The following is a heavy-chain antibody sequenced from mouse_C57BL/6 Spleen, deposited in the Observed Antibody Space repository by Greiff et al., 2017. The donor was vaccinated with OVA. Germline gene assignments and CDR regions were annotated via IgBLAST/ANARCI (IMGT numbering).Heavy chain of an antibody. CDR1: GYTFTDYE. Sequence: VQLQQSGAELVRPGASVTLSCKASGYTFTDYEMHWVKQTPVHGLEWIGAIDPETGGTAYNQKFKGKAILTADKSSSTAYMELRSLTSEDSAVYYCTRSYGGYAMDYWGQGTSVTVSS. CDR3: TRSYGGYAMDY. D-gene: IGHD1-1*01. V-gene: IGHV1-15*01. J-gene: IGHJ4*01. CDR2: IDPETGGT.